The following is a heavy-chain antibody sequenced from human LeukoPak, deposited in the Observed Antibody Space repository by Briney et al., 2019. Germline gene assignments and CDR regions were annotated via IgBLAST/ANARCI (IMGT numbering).Heavy chain of an antibody. D-gene: IGHD1/OR15-1a*01. CDR3: AQQSATHPSDLGY. V-gene: IGHV3-21*04. Sequence: GGSLRLSCAASGFTFSSYSMNWVRQAPGKGLEWVSSISSSSYIYYADSVKGRFTISRDNAKNSLYLQMNSLRAEDTAVYYCAQQSATHPSDLGYWGQGTLVTVSS. J-gene: IGHJ4*02. CDR2: ISSSSYI. CDR1: GFTFSSYS.